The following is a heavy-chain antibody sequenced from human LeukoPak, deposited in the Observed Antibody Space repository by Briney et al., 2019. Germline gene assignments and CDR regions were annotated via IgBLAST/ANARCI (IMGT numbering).Heavy chain of an antibody. J-gene: IGHJ4*02. CDR2: IYTSGST. V-gene: IGHV4-4*07. CDR1: GGSISSYY. D-gene: IGHD3-22*01. CDR3: ARDQGYYYDSSGYRNSDY. Sequence: LETLSLTCTVSGGSISSYYWSWIRQPAGKGLEWIGRIYTSGSTNYNPSLKSRVTMSVDTSKNQFSLKLSSVTAADTAVYYCARDQGYYYDSSGYRNSDYWGQGTLVTVSS.